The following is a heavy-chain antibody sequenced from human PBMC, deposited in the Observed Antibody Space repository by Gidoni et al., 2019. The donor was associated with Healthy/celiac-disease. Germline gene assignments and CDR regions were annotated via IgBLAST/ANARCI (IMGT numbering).Heavy chain of an antibody. V-gene: IGHV3-9*01. CDR3: AKGPMVRGVIALYSYFDL. Sequence: EVQLVESGGGLVQPGRSLRLSCAASGFTFDDYAIHWVRQAPGKGLEWVSGISWNSGSIGYADSVKGRFTISRDNAKNSLYLQMNSLRAEDTALYYCAKGPMVRGVIALYSYFDLWGRGTLVTVSS. J-gene: IGHJ2*01. D-gene: IGHD3-10*01. CDR2: ISWNSGSI. CDR1: GFTFDDYA.